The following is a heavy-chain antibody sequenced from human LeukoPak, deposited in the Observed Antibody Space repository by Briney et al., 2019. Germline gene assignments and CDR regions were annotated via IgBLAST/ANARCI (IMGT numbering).Heavy chain of an antibody. CDR2: ISGSGGNT. J-gene: IGHJ4*02. D-gene: IGHD3-22*01. CDR1: GFTFSNYA. Sequence: GGSLRLSCADSGFTFSNYAMSWVRQAPGKGLEWVSAISGSGGNTYYADSVKGRFTISRDNSKNTLYLQMNSLRAEDTAVYYCANDGAYDSSGYFMSFNYWGQGTLVTVSS. V-gene: IGHV3-23*01. CDR3: ANDGAYDSSGYFMSFNY.